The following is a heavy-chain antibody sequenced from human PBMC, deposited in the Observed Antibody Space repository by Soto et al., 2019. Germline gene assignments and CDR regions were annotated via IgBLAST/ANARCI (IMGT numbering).Heavy chain of an antibody. CDR1: GYTFTSYY. D-gene: IGHD4-17*01. J-gene: IGHJ6*02. CDR2: INPSGGST. Sequence: WASVKVSCKVSGYTFTSYYMHWVRQAPGQGLEWMGIINPSGGSTSYAQKFQGRVTMTRDTSTSTVYMELSSLRSEDTAVYYCARSGYGDSYYYYYYGMDVWGQGTTVTVSS. V-gene: IGHV1-46*01. CDR3: ARSGYGDSYYYYYYGMDV.